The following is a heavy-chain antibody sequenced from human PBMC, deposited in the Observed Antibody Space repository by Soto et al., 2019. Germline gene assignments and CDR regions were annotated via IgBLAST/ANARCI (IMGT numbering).Heavy chain of an antibody. D-gene: IGHD3-10*01. Sequence: KPSETLSLTCAVSGYSISSGYYWGWLRQPPGKGLEWIGSIYHGGSTYYNPSLNSRVTLSIDMTDNHVSLILSSVTAADTAVYYCARAGVLWFGELLPFDPWGQGTLVTVSS. CDR3: ARAGVLWFGELLPFDP. V-gene: IGHV4-38-2*01. CDR2: IYHGGST. CDR1: GYSISSGYY. J-gene: IGHJ5*02.